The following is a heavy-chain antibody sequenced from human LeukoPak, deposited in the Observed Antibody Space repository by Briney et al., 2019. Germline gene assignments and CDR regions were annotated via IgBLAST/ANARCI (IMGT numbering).Heavy chain of an antibody. V-gene: IGHV3-23*01. Sequence: PGGSLRLSCAASGFTFSSYSMNWVRQAPGKGLEWVSAISGSGGSTYYADSVKGRFTISRDNSKNTLYLQMNSLRAEDTAVYYCAKGPRYSSSWYSSESSAEYFQHWGQGTLVTVSS. CDR2: ISGSGGST. CDR1: GFTFSSYS. CDR3: AKGPRYSSSWYSSESSAEYFQH. D-gene: IGHD6-13*01. J-gene: IGHJ1*01.